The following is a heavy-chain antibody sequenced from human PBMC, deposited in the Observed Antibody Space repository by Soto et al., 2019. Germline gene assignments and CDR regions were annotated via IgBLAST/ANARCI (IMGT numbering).Heavy chain of an antibody. CDR3: AGVLRYFDWSTEPMDP. CDR1: GFTFSSYS. J-gene: IGHJ5*02. D-gene: IGHD3-9*01. Sequence: GGSLRLSCAASGFTFSSYSMNWVRQAPGKGLEWVSSISSSSSYIYYADSVKGRFTISRDNAKNSLYLQMNSLRAEDTAVYYCAGVLRYFDWSTEPMDPWGQGTLVTVSS. V-gene: IGHV3-21*01. CDR2: ISSSSSYI.